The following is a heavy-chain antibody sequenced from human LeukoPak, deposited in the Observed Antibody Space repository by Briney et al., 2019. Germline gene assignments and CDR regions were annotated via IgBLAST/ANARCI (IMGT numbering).Heavy chain of an antibody. CDR3: ARDGYGHIDY. D-gene: IGHD5-12*01. CDR1: GGSISSYY. Sequence: SETLSLTCTVSGGSISSYYWSWIRQPPGKGLEWTGYIYYSGSTNYNPSLKSRVTISVDTSKNQFSLKLSSVTAADTAVYYCARDGYGHIDYWGQGTLVTVSS. J-gene: IGHJ4*02. CDR2: IYYSGST. V-gene: IGHV4-59*01.